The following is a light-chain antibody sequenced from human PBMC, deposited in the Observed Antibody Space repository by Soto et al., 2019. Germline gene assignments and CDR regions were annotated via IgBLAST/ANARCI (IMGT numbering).Light chain of an antibody. Sequence: QSVLTQPPSVSAASGQKVTISCSGSSSNIGKNYVSWYQHVPGTAPKLLIYDNNNRPSGIPDRFSGSKSGTSATLDITGLQTGDEADYYCATWDSTLSSAAFGPGTKLTVL. CDR2: DNN. V-gene: IGLV1-51*01. CDR3: ATWDSTLSSAA. J-gene: IGLJ1*01. CDR1: SSNIGKNY.